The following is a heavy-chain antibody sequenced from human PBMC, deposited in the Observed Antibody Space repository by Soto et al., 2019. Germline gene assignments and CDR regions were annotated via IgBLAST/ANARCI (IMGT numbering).Heavy chain of an antibody. CDR1: GFTFSSYA. J-gene: IGHJ4*02. D-gene: IGHD2-2*01. V-gene: IGHV3-64*01. Sequence: PGGSLRLSCAASGFTFSSYAMHWVRQAPGKGLEYVSAISTNGESTYYANSVKGRFTISRDNSKNTLYLQMGSLRAEDMDVYYYAARYCSTTRCFHFDYWGRGTLVTVSS. CDR2: ISTNGEST. CDR3: AARYCSTTRCFHFDY.